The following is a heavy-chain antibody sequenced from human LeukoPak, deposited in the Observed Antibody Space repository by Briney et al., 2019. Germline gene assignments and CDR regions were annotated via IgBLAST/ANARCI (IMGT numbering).Heavy chain of an antibody. CDR3: AKGLPSGNSFDY. CDR1: GFTFSSYA. V-gene: IGHV3-23*01. Sequence: PGGSLRLSRAASGFTFSSYAMSWVRQAPGKGLEWVSVISGSGVSTYYADSVKGRFTISRDNSKNTLYLQMNSLRAEDTAVYYCAKGLPSGNSFDYWGQGTLVTVSS. CDR2: ISGSGVST. D-gene: IGHD2-15*01. J-gene: IGHJ4*02.